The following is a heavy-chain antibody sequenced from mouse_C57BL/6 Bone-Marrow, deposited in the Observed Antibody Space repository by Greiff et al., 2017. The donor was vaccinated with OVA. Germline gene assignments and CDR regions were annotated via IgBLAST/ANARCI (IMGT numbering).Heavy chain of an antibody. V-gene: IGHV10-1*01. CDR2: IRSKSNNYAT. CDR3: VRLYYYGSRGDYAMDY. D-gene: IGHD1-1*01. J-gene: IGHJ4*01. Sequence: GGGLVQPKGSLKLSCAASGFSFNTYAMNWVRQAPGKGLEWVARIRSKSNNYATYYADSVKDRFTISRDDSESMLYLQMNNLKTEDTAMYYCVRLYYYGSRGDYAMDYWGQGTSVTVSS. CDR1: GFSFNTYA.